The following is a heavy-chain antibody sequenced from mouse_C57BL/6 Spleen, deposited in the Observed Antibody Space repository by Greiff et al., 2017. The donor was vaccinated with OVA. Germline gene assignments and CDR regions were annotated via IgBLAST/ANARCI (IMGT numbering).Heavy chain of an antibody. V-gene: IGHV1-64*01. CDR1: GYTFTSYW. CDR3: AKEGYYGSSSAWFAY. Sequence: QVQLKQPGAELVKPGASMKLSCKASGYTFTSYWMHWVKQRPGQGLEWIGMIHPNSGSTNYNEKFKSKATLTVDKSSSTAYMQLSSLTSEDSAVYYCAKEGYYGSSSAWFAYWGQGTLVTVPA. D-gene: IGHD1-1*01. CDR2: IHPNSGST. J-gene: IGHJ3*01.